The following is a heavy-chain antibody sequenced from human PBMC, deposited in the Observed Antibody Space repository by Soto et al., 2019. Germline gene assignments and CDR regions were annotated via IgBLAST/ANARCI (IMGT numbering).Heavy chain of an antibody. CDR1: GFPFSYSA. D-gene: IGHD2-21*02. Sequence: GGSLRLSCAASGFPFSYSATSCVRQAPGKGLECVSSISGSGGSTYYADSVKGRFTISRDNSKNTLFLQMNSLRAEDTAVYYCAKPAMTAIPYYFDYWGQGTLVTVSS. J-gene: IGHJ4*02. CDR3: AKPAMTAIPYYFDY. CDR2: ISGSGGST. V-gene: IGHV3-23*01.